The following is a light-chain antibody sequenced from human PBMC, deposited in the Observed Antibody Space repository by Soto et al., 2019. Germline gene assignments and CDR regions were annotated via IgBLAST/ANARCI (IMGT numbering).Light chain of an antibody. V-gene: IGKV1-9*01. CDR2: PAS. Sequence: DIQLTQSPSFLSASVGDRVTVSCRASQDISTSLAWFQQKAGKVPQLLVYPASTLQDGVPSRFSGSGSGTEFTLTISSLQPEDFATYYCQQLNSYPLTFGGGTKVDIK. CDR3: QQLNSYPLT. CDR1: QDISTS. J-gene: IGKJ4*01.